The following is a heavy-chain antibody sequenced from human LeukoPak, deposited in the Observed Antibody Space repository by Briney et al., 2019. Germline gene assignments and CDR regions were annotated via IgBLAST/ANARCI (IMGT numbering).Heavy chain of an antibody. Sequence: SVKVSCKASGGTFSSYAISWVRQAPGQGPEWMGGIIPIFGTANYAQKFQGRVTITADESTSTAYMELSILRSEDTAVYYCARNYYDSSGYYYHFDYWGQGTLVTVSS. CDR1: GGTFSSYA. J-gene: IGHJ4*02. CDR3: ARNYYDSSGYYYHFDY. D-gene: IGHD3-22*01. V-gene: IGHV1-69*13. CDR2: IIPIFGTA.